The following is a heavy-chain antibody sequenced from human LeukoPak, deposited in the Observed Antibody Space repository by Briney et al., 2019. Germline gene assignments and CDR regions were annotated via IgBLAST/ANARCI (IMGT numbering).Heavy chain of an antibody. V-gene: IGHV4-39*01. CDR1: GGSISSSSYY. J-gene: IGHJ4*02. CDR2: IYYSGST. D-gene: IGHD3-22*01. CDR3: ARHLSPYYYDSSGSIDY. Sequence: SETLSLTCNVSGGSISSSSYYWGWIRQPPGKGLEWIGSIYYSGSTYYNPSLKSRVTISVDTSKNQFSLKLSSVTAADTAVYYCARHLSPYYYDSSGSIDYWGQGTLVTVSS.